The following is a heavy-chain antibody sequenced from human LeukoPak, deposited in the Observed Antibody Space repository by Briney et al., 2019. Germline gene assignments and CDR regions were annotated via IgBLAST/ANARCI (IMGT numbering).Heavy chain of an antibody. CDR2: ISAYNGNT. CDR1: GYTSTSYG. V-gene: IGHV1-18*01. D-gene: IGHD1-7*01. CDR3: ARVRNLVPREY. J-gene: IGHJ4*02. Sequence: ASVKVSCKASGYTSTSYGISWVRQAPGQGLEWVGWISAYNGNTNCAQKLQGRVTMTTDTSTSTAYMELRSLRPDDTAVYYCARVRNLVPREYWGQGTLVTVFS.